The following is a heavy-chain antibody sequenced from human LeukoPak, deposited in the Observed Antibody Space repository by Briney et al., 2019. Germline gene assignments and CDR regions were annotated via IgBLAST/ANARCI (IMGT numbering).Heavy chain of an antibody. CDR3: ARDGDYDILTGYYSGFDY. D-gene: IGHD3-9*01. CDR2: INPNSGGT. V-gene: IGHV1-2*02. Sequence: ASVKVSCKASGGTFSSYAISWVRQAPGQGLEWMGWINPNSGGTNYAQKFQGRVTMTRDTSISTAYMELSRLRSDDTAVYYCARDGDYDILTGYYSGFDYWGQGTLVTVSS. CDR1: GGTFSSYA. J-gene: IGHJ4*02.